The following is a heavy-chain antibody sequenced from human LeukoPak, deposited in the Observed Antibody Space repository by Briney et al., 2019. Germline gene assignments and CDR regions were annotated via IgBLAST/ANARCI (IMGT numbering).Heavy chain of an antibody. CDR3: ARARYGDYVQTVWFDP. J-gene: IGHJ5*02. CDR1: GGSFSGYY. V-gene: IGHV4-34*01. CDR2: INHSGSN. D-gene: IGHD4-17*01. Sequence: SETLSLTCAVYGGSFSGYYWSWIRQPPGKGLERIGEINHSGSNNYNPSLKSRVTISVDTSKNQFSLKLSSVTAADTAVYYCARARYGDYVQTVWFDPWGQGTLVTVSS.